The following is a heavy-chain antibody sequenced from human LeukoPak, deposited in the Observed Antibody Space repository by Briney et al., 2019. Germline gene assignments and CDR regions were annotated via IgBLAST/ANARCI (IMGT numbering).Heavy chain of an antibody. J-gene: IGHJ5*02. V-gene: IGHV3-7*01. CDR3: ARSGPAKRLWFDP. CDR1: GFTFSSYW. D-gene: IGHD3-10*01. Sequence: GGSLRLSCAASGFTFSSYWMSWVRQAPGKGLEWVANIKQDGSEKYYVDPVKGRFTISRDNAKNSLYLQMNSLRAEDTAVYYCARSGPAKRLWFDPWGQGTLVTVSS. CDR2: IKQDGSEK.